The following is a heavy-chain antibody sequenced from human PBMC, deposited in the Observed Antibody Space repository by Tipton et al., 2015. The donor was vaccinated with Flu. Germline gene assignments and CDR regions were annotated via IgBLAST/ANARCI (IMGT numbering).Heavy chain of an antibody. CDR2: ISPYNGKI. V-gene: IGHV1-18*01. J-gene: IGHJ4*02. D-gene: IGHD1/OR15-1a*01. Sequence: QLVQSGAEVKKAGASVKVSCKASGYTFSSYGISWVRQAPGQGLEWMGWISPYNGKIKYAKKFQGRVTMTTDTSTSTAYMELRSLRSDETAVYYCARVNRGFFDYWGQGTLVTVSS. CDR1: GYTFSSYG. CDR3: ARVNRGFFDY.